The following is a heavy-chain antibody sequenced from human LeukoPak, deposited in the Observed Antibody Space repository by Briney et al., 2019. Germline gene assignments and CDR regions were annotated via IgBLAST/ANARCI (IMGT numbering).Heavy chain of an antibody. V-gene: IGHV1-69*04. CDR1: GGTFSSYT. CDR2: IIPILGIA. D-gene: IGHD4-11*01. CDR3: ARDDPDYSSFDP. Sequence: GASVKVSCKASGGTFSSYTISWVRQVPGQGLEWMGRIIPILGIANYAQKFQGRVTITADKSTSTAYMELSSLRSEDTAVYYCARDDPDYSSFDPWGQGTLVTVSS. J-gene: IGHJ5*02.